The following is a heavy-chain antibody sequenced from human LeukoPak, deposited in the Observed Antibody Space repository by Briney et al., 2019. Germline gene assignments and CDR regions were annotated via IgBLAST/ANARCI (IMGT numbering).Heavy chain of an antibody. D-gene: IGHD1-26*01. V-gene: IGHV3-23*01. CDR1: GFTFSSYT. Sequence: GGSLRLSCTASGFTFSSYTMSWVRQAPGKGLEWVSAISGSGGSTYYADSVKGRFTISRDNSKNTLYLQMNSLRAEDTALYYCARVGTYYYYFDYWGQGTLVTVSS. J-gene: IGHJ4*02. CDR3: ARVGTYYYYFDY. CDR2: ISGSGGST.